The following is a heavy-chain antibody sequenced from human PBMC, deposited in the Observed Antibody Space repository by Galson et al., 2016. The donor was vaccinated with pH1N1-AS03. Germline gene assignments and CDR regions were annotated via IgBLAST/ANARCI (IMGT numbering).Heavy chain of an antibody. CDR2: IKQDGSEK. CDR3: VRDRELVR. CDR1: GFTFNRSW. J-gene: IGHJ5*02. D-gene: IGHD1-26*01. Sequence: SLRLSCAASGFTFNRSWMNWVRQAPGKGLEWVANIKQDGSEKYYVDSVKGRFTISRDNAKNTVYLQINSLRAEDTAVYCCVRDRELVRWGQGTLVTVSS. V-gene: IGHV3-7*01.